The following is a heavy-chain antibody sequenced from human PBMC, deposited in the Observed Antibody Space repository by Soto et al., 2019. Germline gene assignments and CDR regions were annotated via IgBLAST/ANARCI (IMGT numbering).Heavy chain of an antibody. J-gene: IGHJ3*02. CDR3: ATGPLGYDSSGYKLGTTFFDI. CDR1: GYTLTELS. CDR2: FDPEDGET. Sequence: ASVKVSCKVSGYTLTELSMHWVRQAPGKGLEWMGGFDPEDGETIYAQKFQGRVTMTEDTSTDTAYMELSSLRSEDTAVYYCATGPLGYDSSGYKLGTTFFDIWGQGTMVTVSS. V-gene: IGHV1-24*01. D-gene: IGHD3-22*01.